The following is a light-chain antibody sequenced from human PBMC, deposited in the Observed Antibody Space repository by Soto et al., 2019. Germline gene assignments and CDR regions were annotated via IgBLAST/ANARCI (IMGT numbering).Light chain of an antibody. Sequence: QCALTQPASVSGSPGQSITISCTGTSSDVGSYNLVSWYQHHPGKAPKLMIYVVGKRPSGVSSRFSGSKSGNTASLTISGLQAEDEADYYCCSYAGSGTPYVFGTGTKVTVL. CDR3: CSYAGSGTPYV. CDR1: SSDVGSYNL. CDR2: VVG. V-gene: IGLV2-23*02. J-gene: IGLJ1*01.